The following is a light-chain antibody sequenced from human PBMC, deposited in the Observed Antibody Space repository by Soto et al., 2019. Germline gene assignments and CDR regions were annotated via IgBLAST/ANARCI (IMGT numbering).Light chain of an antibody. CDR1: ISDVGGYIY. CDR3: RSYTTSSSYV. Sequence: QCSLTQPACVSGSPGQSITISCTGTISDVGGYIYVSWYQQHPGKAPKLMIYDVTSRPSGVSYRFSGSKSGNTASLTISGLQAEDEADYYRRSYTTSSSYVFGTGTKVTVL. J-gene: IGLJ1*01. CDR2: DVT. V-gene: IGLV2-14*01.